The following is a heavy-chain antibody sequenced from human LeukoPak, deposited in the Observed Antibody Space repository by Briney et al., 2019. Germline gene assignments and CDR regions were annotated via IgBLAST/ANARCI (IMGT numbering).Heavy chain of an antibody. CDR3: ARSRCSTSTSCYYFFFFDS. Sequence: ASVKVSCRASGYTFNSYGITWVRQAPGQGLEWMAWSSGTGYNIEYAEKFQERVIMTTDTSTSTAYMVLRSLRSDDTAVYYCARSRCSTSTSCYYFFFFDSWGQGTLVTVSS. J-gene: IGHJ4*02. CDR2: SSGTGYNI. V-gene: IGHV1-18*01. D-gene: IGHD2-2*01. CDR1: GYTFNSYG.